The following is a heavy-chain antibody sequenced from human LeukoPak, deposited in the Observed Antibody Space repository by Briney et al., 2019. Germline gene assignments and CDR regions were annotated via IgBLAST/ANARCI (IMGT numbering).Heavy chain of an antibody. CDR3: TRELKRERYTIAFDT. V-gene: IGHV3-23*01. CDR2: IGGGP. CDR1: GFTFSAYA. Sequence: QPGGSLRLSCAASGFTFSAYARRSVRQARGKGLEWVSAIGGGPYYLASVKGRFTISRDYSQNTVYLQIHDLRVDDTAVYYCTRELKRERYTIAFDTWGQGALVTVSS. J-gene: IGHJ5*02. D-gene: IGHD1-1*01.